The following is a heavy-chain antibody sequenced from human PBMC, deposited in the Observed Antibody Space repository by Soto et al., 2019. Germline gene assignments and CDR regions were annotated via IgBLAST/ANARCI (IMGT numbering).Heavy chain of an antibody. Sequence: PSETLSLTCAVYGGSFSGYYWSWIRQPPGKGLERIGEINHSGSTNYNPSLKSRVTISVDTSKNQFSLNLSSVTAADTAVYYCARGPVVPAAITFGYYYYYMAVWGKGTTVTVSS. J-gene: IGHJ6*03. V-gene: IGHV4-34*01. D-gene: IGHD2-2*02. CDR1: GGSFSGYY. CDR2: INHSGST. CDR3: ARGPVVPAAITFGYYYYYMAV.